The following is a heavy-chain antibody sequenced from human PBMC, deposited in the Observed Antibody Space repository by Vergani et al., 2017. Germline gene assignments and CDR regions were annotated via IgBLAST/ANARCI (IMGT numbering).Heavy chain of an antibody. V-gene: IGHV4-59*01. Sequence: QVQLQESGPGLVKPSETLSLTCTVSGGSISSYYWSWIRQPPGKGLEWIGYIYYSGSTNYNPSLKSRVTISVDTSKNQFSLKLSSVTAADTAVYYCASYGEYSGYDFAYWGQGTLVTVSS. CDR2: IYYSGST. CDR3: ASYGEYSGYDFAY. J-gene: IGHJ4*02. CDR1: GGSISSYY. D-gene: IGHD5-12*01.